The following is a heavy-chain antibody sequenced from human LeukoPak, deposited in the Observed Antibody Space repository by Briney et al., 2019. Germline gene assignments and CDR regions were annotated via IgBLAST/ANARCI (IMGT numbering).Heavy chain of an antibody. CDR3: ASLGLDQTEYYDFWSGYRHEYYFDY. J-gene: IGHJ4*02. CDR2: IYYSGST. CDR1: GGSISSYY. D-gene: IGHD3-3*01. V-gene: IGHV4-59*01. Sequence: SETLSLTCTVSGGSISSYYWSWIRQPPGKGLEWIGYIYYSGSTNYNPSLKSRVTISVDTSKNQFSLKLSSVTAADTAVYYCASLGLDQTEYYDFWSGYRHEYYFDYWGQGTLVTVSS.